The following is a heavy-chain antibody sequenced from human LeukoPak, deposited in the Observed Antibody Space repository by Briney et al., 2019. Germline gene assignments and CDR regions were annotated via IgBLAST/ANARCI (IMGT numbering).Heavy chain of an antibody. D-gene: IGHD3-16*01. V-gene: IGHV3-7*01. CDR3: TRRLDD. CDR1: GFSFNSDW. J-gene: IGHJ4*02. Sequence: GGSLRLSCAASGFSFNSDWMDWVRQAPGKGLEWVANIKHDESEKNYLDSVKGRFIISRDNAQNSLYLQMNGLRVEDTAVYYCTRRLDDWGQGTLVTVSS. CDR2: IKHDESEK.